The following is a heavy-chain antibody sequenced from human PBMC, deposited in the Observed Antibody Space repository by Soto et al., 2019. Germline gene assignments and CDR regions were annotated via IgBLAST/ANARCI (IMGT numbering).Heavy chain of an antibody. CDR2: IKSKTDGGTT. CDR3: TTDAPGGTYYYYYGMDV. Sequence: GGSLRLSCAASGFTFSNAWMSWVRQAPGKGLEWVGRIKSKTDGGTTDYAAPVKGRFTISRDDSKNTLYLQMNSLKTEGTAVYYCTTDAPGGTYYYYYGMDVWDQGTTVTVSS. J-gene: IGHJ6*02. D-gene: IGHD1-1*01. V-gene: IGHV3-15*01. CDR1: GFTFSNAW.